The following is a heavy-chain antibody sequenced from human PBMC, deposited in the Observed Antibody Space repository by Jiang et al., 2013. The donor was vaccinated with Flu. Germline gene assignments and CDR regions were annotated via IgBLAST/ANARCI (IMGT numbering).Heavy chain of an antibody. CDR2: IYHSGTT. CDR3: ARDRKMYYFDSSGHDDALDI. V-gene: IGHV4-38-2*02. CDR1: GYSSAVVITT. Sequence: TVSGYSSAVVITTGAWIRQPPGKGLEWIGSIYHSGTTYYNPSIKGRVTMSTDASKNQFSLKLSSVTASDTAVFYCARDRKMYYFDSSGHDDALDIWGQGTVVTVSS. D-gene: IGHD3-22*01. J-gene: IGHJ3*02.